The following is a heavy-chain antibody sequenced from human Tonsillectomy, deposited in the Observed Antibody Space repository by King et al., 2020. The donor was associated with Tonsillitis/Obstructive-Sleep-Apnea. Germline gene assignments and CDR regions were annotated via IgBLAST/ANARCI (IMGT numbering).Heavy chain of an antibody. Sequence: VQLVESGGGLVKPGGSLRLSCAASGFTFSNAWMSWVRQAPGKGLEWVGRIKSKTDGGTTDYAAPVKGRFTISRDDSKNTLYLQMNSLKTGDTAVYYCTTGVRPYYDVWSGYLLTNYYYDMDVWGKGTTVTVSS. CDR3: TTGVRPYYDVWSGYLLTNYYYDMDV. D-gene: IGHD3-3*01. CDR1: GFTFSNAW. CDR2: IKSKTDGGTT. J-gene: IGHJ6*03. V-gene: IGHV3-15*01.